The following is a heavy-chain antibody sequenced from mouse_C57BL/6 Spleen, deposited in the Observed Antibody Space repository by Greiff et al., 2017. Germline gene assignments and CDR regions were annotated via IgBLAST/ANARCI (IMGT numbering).Heavy chain of an antibody. D-gene: IGHD1-1*01. CDR3: ARRFPPTVFYGSSYFDY. CDR2: IDPSDSYT. CDR1: GYTFTSYW. Sequence: VQLQQPGAELVMPGASVKLSCKASGYTFTSYWMHWVKQRPGQGLEWIGEIDPSDSYTNYNQKFKGKSTLTVDKSSSTAYMQLSSLTSEDSAVYYCARRFPPTVFYGSSYFDYWGQGTTLTVSS. V-gene: IGHV1-69*01. J-gene: IGHJ2*01.